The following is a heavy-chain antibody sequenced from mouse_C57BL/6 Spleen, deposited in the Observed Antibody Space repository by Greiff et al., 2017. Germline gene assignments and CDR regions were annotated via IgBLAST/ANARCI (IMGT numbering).Heavy chain of an antibody. CDR3: ARSPDY. J-gene: IGHJ2*01. V-gene: IGHV1-50*01. CDR2: IDPSDSYT. Sequence: QVQLQQPGAELVKPGASVKLSCKASGYTFTSYWMQWVKQRPGQGLEWIGEIDPSDSYTNYNQKFKGKATLTVDTSSSNAYMQLSSLTSEDSAVYYCARSPDYWGQGTTLTVSS. CDR1: GYTFTSYW.